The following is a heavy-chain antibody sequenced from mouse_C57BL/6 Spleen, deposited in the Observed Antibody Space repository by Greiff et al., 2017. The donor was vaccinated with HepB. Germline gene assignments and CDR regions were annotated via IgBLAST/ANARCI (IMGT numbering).Heavy chain of an antibody. J-gene: IGHJ3*01. Sequence: EVKLMESGGGLVKPGGSLKLSCAASGFTFSSYAMSWVRQTPEKRLEWVATISDGGSYTYYPDNVKGRFTISRDNAKNNRYLQMSQLKSEDTAMYYCARGEGLRPAWFAYWGQGTLVTVSA. D-gene: IGHD2-4*01. V-gene: IGHV5-4*03. CDR1: GFTFSSYA. CDR3: ARGEGLRPAWFAY. CDR2: ISDGGSYT.